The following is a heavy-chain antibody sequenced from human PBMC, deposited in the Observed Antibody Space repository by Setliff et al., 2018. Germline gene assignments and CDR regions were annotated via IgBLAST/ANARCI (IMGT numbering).Heavy chain of an antibody. CDR3: ARDQGRWLVAAGTIDY. J-gene: IGHJ4*02. D-gene: IGHD6-13*01. CDR1: GGSVGSGSYY. V-gene: IGHV4-61*10. CDR2: IQSTGNT. Sequence: PSETLSLTCIVSGGSVGSGSYYWSWIRQPAGKGLEWIGLIQSTGNTNYNPSLQSRVTVSLDTSKNQFSLKLTSMTAADTAVYYCARDQGRWLVAAGTIDYWGQGVMVTVSS.